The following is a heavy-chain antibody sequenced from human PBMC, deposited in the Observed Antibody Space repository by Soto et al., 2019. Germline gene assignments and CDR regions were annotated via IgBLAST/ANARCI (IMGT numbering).Heavy chain of an antibody. D-gene: IGHD1-26*01. CDR2: ISYDGSNT. CDR1: GFTFSSHG. V-gene: IGHV3-30*18. J-gene: IGHJ4*02. CDR3: AKLRAKAIDY. Sequence: PGVPLRLACAASGFTFSSHGMHWVRQAPGKGLAWVAVISYDGSNTYSADSVKGLFTISRDNSMTTLTLQMNSLRAEETAVYYCAKLRAKAIDYWGQGPRVTVSS.